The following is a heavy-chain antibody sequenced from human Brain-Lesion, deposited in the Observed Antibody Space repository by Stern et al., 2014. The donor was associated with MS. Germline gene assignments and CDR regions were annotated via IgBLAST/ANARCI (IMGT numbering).Heavy chain of an antibody. D-gene: IGHD3-10*01. J-gene: IGHJ4*02. CDR1: GFTFSNSW. CDR2: INRDGSTN. CDR3: TILSGPYDH. V-gene: IGHV3-74*02. Sequence: EVQLVESGGGLVQPGGSLRLSCAASGFTFSNSWMHWVRQAPGKGLVWVSRINRDGSTNTYADSVKGRFTIARDNAKNTLYMQMSSLRAEDTAVYYCTILSGPYDHWGQGTLVTVSS.